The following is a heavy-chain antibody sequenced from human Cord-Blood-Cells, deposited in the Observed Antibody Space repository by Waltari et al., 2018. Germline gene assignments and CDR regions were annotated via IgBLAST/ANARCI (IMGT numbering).Heavy chain of an antibody. V-gene: IGHV3-7*01. CDR2: IKQDGSEK. CDR3: ARTHYYYDSSGYVEYYYYYYMDV. CDR1: GFTFSSYW. Sequence: EVQLVESGGGLVQPGGSLRLSCAASGFTFSSYWMSWVRQAPGKGLEWVANIKQDGSEKYYVDSVKGRVTISRDNAKNSLYLQMNSLRAEDTAVYYCARTHYYYDSSGYVEYYYYYYMDVWGKGTTVTVSS. D-gene: IGHD3-22*01. J-gene: IGHJ6*03.